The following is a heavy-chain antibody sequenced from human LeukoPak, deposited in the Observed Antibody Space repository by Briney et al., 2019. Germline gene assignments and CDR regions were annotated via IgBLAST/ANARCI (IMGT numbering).Heavy chain of an antibody. CDR2: IYYSGST. CDR1: GASIDSYY. J-gene: IGHJ4*02. V-gene: IGHV4-59*01. CDR3: ARGIAAAGTGY. Sequence: SETLSLTCTISGASIDSYYWSWVRQPPGKGLEWIGYIYYSGSTNYNPSLTSRVTISVDTSKNQFSLKLSSVTAADTAVYYCARGIAAAGTGYWGQGTLVTVSS. D-gene: IGHD6-13*01.